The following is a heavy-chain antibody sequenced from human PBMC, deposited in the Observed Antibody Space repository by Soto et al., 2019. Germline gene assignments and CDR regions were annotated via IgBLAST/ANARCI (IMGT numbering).Heavy chain of an antibody. CDR1: GYTFSRYY. D-gene: IGHD3-10*01. V-gene: IGHV1-46*01. J-gene: IGHJ4*02. CDR3: ARVGGFGATTIDY. Sequence: AASVKVSCKASGYTFSRYYMHWVRQAPGQGLEWMGIINPSGGSTSYAQKFQGRVTMTRDASTSTVYMELSSLRSEDAAAYYCARVGGFGATTIDYWGQGTLVTVSS. CDR2: INPSGGST.